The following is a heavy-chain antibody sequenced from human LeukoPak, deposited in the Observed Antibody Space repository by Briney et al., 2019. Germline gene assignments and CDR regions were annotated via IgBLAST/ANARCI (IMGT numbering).Heavy chain of an antibody. J-gene: IGHJ5*02. CDR1: GYTFTSYD. V-gene: IGHV1-8*01. Sequence: ASVKVSCKASGYTFTSYDINWVRQATGQGLEWMGWMNPNSGNTGYAQKFQGRVTMTRNTSISTAYMELSSLRSEDTAVYYCARARIIKAILTGNLRPYNWFDPWGQGTLVTVSS. CDR3: ARARIIKAILTGNLRPYNWFDP. CDR2: MNPNSGNT. D-gene: IGHD1-20*01.